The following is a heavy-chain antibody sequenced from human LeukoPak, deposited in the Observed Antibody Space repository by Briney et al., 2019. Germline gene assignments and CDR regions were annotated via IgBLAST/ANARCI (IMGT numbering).Heavy chain of an antibody. J-gene: IGHJ4*02. D-gene: IGHD6-19*01. V-gene: IGHV3-23*01. CDR3: AKDARRSSGWYFFDH. CDR2: ISDSGGTT. Sequence: HPGGSLRLSCAASGFTFSNLAMGWVRQAPGKGLEWVSVISDSGGTTYYADSVKGRFTISRDNSRNTLYLQMNSLRVEDTAVYYCAKDARRSSGWYFFDHWGQGTLVTVSS. CDR1: GFTFSNLA.